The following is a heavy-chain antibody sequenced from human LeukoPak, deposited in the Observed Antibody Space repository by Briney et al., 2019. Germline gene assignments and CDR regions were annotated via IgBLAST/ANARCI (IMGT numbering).Heavy chain of an antibody. CDR2: IRADAHAGTA. CDR3: AKNRRGAYGYYFDH. CDR1: GFPFGDHA. D-gene: IGHD2-21*01. Sequence: GGTLRLSCIPSGFPFGDHAMGWFRHAPEEGMEWGGFIRADAHAGTAEYAVSVRGRFIISRDDSKSIAYLQMNSLQPEDTAVYFCAKNRRGAYGYYFDHWGQGTLVTVSS. V-gene: IGHV3-49*03. J-gene: IGHJ4*02.